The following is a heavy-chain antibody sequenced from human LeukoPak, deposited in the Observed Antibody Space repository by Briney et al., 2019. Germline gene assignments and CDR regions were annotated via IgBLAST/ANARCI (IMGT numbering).Heavy chain of an antibody. CDR1: GGSINSGDYY. CDR2: IYYSGST. J-gene: IGHJ6*03. V-gene: IGHV4-39*07. Sequence: SETLSLTCTVSGGSINSGDYYWVWIRQPPGKGLEWIGSIYYSGSTSYNPSLKSRVTMTVDTSKNQFSLKVNSVTAADTAVYYCARGDCSSTICYSPMDVWGKGTTVTVPS. D-gene: IGHD2-2*01. CDR3: ARGDCSSTICYSPMDV.